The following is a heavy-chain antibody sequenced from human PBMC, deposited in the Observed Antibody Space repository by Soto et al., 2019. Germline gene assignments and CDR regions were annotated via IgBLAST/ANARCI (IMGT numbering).Heavy chain of an antibody. CDR1: GCTFSSYG. CDR3: AKGAVSGENWFDP. V-gene: IGHV3-30*18. J-gene: IGHJ5*02. Sequence: QVQLVESGGGVVQPGRSLRLSCAASGCTFSSYGMHWVRQAPGKGLEWVAVISYDGSNKYYADSVKGRFTISRDNSKNTLYLQMNGLRAEDTAVYYCAKGAVSGENWFDPWGQGTLVTVSS. D-gene: IGHD3-10*01. CDR2: ISYDGSNK.